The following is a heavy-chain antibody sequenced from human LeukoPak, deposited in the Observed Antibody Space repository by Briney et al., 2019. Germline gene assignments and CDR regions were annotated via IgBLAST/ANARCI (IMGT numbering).Heavy chain of an antibody. CDR2: INPNSGGT. V-gene: IGHV1-2*02. CDR3: AREKRRYCSGGSCYSHYYMDV. J-gene: IGHJ6*03. Sequence: ASVKVSCKASGYTFTGYYTHWVRQAPGQGLEWMGWINPNSGGTNYAQKFQGRVTMTRDTSISTAYMELSRLRSDDTAVYYCAREKRRYCSGGSCYSHYYMDVWGKGTTVTVSS. D-gene: IGHD2-15*01. CDR1: GYTFTGYY.